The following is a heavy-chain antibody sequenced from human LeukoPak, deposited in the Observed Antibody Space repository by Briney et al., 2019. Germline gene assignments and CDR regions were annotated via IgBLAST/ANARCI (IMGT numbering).Heavy chain of an antibody. D-gene: IGHD3-22*01. CDR1: GYTFTSYG. CDR3: ARNAYDSRGYYEYYFDY. Sequence: APVRVSCKASGYTFTSYGISWVRQAPGQGLEWMGWISAYNGNTNYAQKLQGRVTMTTDTSTSTAYMELRSLRSDDTAVYYCARNAYDSRGYYEYYFDYWGQGTLVTVSS. V-gene: IGHV1-18*01. CDR2: ISAYNGNT. J-gene: IGHJ4*02.